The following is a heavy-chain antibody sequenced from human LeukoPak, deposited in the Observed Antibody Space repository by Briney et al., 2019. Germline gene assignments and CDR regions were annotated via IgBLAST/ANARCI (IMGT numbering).Heavy chain of an antibody. V-gene: IGHV3-15*01. D-gene: IGHD2-15*01. CDR3: TRAIDGGRDPDFDY. Sequence: GGSLRLSCAASGFTFSDAWMSWVRQAPGKGLEWVGRIKNKNTGETTDYAAPVKGRFTISRDDSKNTLYLQMNSLKSEDTAVYYCTRAIDGGRDPDFDYWGQGTLVTVSS. J-gene: IGHJ4*02. CDR1: GFTFSDAW. CDR2: IKNKNTGETT.